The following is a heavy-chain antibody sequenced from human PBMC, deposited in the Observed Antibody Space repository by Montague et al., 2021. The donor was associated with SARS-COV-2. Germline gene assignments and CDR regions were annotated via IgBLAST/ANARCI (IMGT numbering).Heavy chain of an antibody. Sequence: SETLSLTCTVSGGSISSSSYCWGWIRQPPGKGLEWIGSIYYSGGTYYNPSLKSRVTISVDTSKNQFSLKLSSATAADTAVYYCARREDYYGSGSYPNWGQGTLVTVSS. CDR2: IYYSGGT. D-gene: IGHD3-10*01. CDR1: GGSISSSSYC. J-gene: IGHJ4*02. CDR3: ARREDYYGSGSYPN. V-gene: IGHV4-39*01.